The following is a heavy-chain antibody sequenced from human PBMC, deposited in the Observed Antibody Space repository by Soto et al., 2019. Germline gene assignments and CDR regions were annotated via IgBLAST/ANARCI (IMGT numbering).Heavy chain of an antibody. J-gene: IGHJ6*02. CDR1: GFTFSSYA. CDR3: ARDAAAALLDYGMDV. D-gene: IGHD6-13*01. Sequence: QVQLVESGGGVVQPGRSLRLSCAASGFTFSSYAMHWVRQAPGKGLEWVAVISYDGSNKYYADSVKGRFTISRDNSKNTLYLQMNSLRAEDTAVYYCARDAAAALLDYGMDVWGQGTTVTVSS. V-gene: IGHV3-30-3*01. CDR2: ISYDGSNK.